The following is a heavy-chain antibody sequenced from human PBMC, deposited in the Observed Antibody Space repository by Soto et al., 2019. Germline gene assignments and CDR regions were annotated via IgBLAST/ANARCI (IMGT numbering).Heavy chain of an antibody. J-gene: IGHJ3*02. V-gene: IGHV3-7*01. CDR1: AFTLSSYW. Sequence: EVQLVESGGGLVQPGGSLRLSCEASAFTLSSYWMSWVRQAPGKVLEWVANIKPDGSEKYYVDSVKGRFTISRDNTKNSLYLHMSTLRPEDTAIYYCARDYEFGFDIWGQGTLVTVSS. D-gene: IGHD3-22*01. CDR2: IKPDGSEK. CDR3: ARDYEFGFDI.